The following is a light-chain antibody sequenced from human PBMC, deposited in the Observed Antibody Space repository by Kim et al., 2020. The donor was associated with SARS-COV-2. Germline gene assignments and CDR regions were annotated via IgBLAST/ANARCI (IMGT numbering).Light chain of an antibody. CDR2: KDS. CDR3: SSAADNNRV. V-gene: IGLV3-27*01. Sequence: SYELTQPSSVSVSPGQTARITCSGDVLAKKSARWFQQKPGQAPVLVIYKDSERPSAIPERFSGSRSGTTVTLTISGAQVDDEADYYCSSAADNNRVFGGGTQLTVL. CDR1: VLAKKS. J-gene: IGLJ2*01.